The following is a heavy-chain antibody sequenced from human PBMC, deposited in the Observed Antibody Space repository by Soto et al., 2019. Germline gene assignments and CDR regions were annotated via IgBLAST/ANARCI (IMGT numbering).Heavy chain of an antibody. Sequence: PGVSLRLSCAASGFRFSDHYMTWIRQAPGKGLEWVSKISGGGTTIYYADSVKGRFTVSRDNAKNSLYLQMNSLRAEDTAVYYCAGDQDYYGSAFWGKGT. J-gene: IGHJ4*02. CDR2: ISGGGTTI. D-gene: IGHD3-10*01. CDR1: GFRFSDHY. V-gene: IGHV3-11*01. CDR3: AGDQDYYGSAF.